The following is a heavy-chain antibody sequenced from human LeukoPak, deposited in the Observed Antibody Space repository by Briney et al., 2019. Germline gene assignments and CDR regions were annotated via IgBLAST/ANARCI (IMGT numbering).Heavy chain of an antibody. CDR3: ARVGDIYSGSYYRFDY. Sequence: SVKVSCKASRDTFSNSAVSWVRQAPGHGLEWLGGIIPMFGITKYAQMFQGRVTITADDSTTTAYMELSSLTSEDTAVYYCARVGDIYSGSYYRFDYWGQGTLVTVSS. J-gene: IGHJ4*02. D-gene: IGHD1-26*01. CDR2: IIPMFGIT. CDR1: RDTFSNSA. V-gene: IGHV1-69*13.